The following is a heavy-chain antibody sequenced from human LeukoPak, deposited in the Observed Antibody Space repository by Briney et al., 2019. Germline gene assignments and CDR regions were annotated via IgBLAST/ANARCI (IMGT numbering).Heavy chain of an antibody. D-gene: IGHD3/OR15-3a*01. Sequence: GGSLRLSCAASGFTFGSFGMNWVRQAPGKGLEWVSYISSSSSTIYYANSVKGRFTISRDNAKNSLYLQMNSLRAEDTAVYYCARDLGTDADYWGQGTLVTVSS. CDR2: ISSSSSTI. V-gene: IGHV3-48*04. CDR3: ARDLGTDADY. CDR1: GFTFGSFG. J-gene: IGHJ4*02.